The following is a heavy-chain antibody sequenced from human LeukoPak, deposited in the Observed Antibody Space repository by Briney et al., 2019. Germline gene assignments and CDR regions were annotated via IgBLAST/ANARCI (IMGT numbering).Heavy chain of an antibody. J-gene: IGHJ4*02. CDR3: ARVGIVGATPIDY. CDR2: IIPIFGTA. D-gene: IGHD1-26*01. CDR1: GGTFSSYA. Sequence: GASVKVSCKASGGTFSSYAISWVRQAPGQGLECMGGIIPIFGTANYAQKFQGRVTITADKSTSTAYMELSSLRSEDTAVYYCARVGIVGATPIDYWGQGTLVTVSS. V-gene: IGHV1-69*06.